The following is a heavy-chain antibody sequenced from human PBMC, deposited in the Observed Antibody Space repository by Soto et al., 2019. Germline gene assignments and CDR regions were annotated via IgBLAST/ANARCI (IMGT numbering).Heavy chain of an antibody. CDR3: ARQEQLVQRIDY. Sequence: SETLSLTCTVSGGSISSGGYYWSWIRQHPGKGLEWIGYIYYSGSTYYNPSLKSRVTISVDTSKNQFSLKLSSVTAADTAVYYCARQEQLVQRIDYWGQGTLVTVSS. V-gene: IGHV4-31*03. D-gene: IGHD6-13*01. CDR1: GGSISSGGYY. J-gene: IGHJ4*02. CDR2: IYYSGST.